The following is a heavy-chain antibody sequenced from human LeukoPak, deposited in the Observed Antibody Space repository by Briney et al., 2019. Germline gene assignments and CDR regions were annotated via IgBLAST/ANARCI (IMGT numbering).Heavy chain of an antibody. J-gene: IGHJ4*02. CDR1: GGSFSGYY. CDR2: INHSGST. V-gene: IGHV4-34*01. Sequence: SETLSLTCAVYGGSFSGYYWSWIRQPPGKGLEWIGEINHSGSTNYNPSLKSRVTISVDTSKNQFSLKLSSVTAADTAVYYCARVAQLWWGYYFDYWGQGTLVTASS. D-gene: IGHD5-18*01. CDR3: ARVAQLWWGYYFDY.